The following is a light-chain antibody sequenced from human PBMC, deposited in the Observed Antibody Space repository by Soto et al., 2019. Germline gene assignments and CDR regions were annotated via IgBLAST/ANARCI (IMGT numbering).Light chain of an antibody. CDR3: QQFGSSIPHT. V-gene: IGKV3-20*01. Sequence: EIVMTQSPGTLSLSPGERATISCRASQVIGSRYLAWYHQKSGQAPRLVIYGASSRATGIPDRFSGSGSGTDFTLTISRLEPEDFGVYYCQQFGSSIPHTFGQGTKLESK. J-gene: IGKJ2*01. CDR1: QVIGSRY. CDR2: GAS.